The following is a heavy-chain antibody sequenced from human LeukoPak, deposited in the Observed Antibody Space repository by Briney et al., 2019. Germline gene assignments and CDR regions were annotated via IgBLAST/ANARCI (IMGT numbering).Heavy chain of an antibody. J-gene: IGHJ4*02. D-gene: IGHD6-6*01. V-gene: IGHV3-23*01. CDR1: GGTFSSYA. CDR3: AKDHRVAARPYYFDY. CDR2: ISGSGAST. Sequence: SCKASGGTFSSYAMSWIRQAPGKGLEWVSAISGSGASTYYADSVKGRFTISRDNSKNTLYLQMNSLRAEDTAVYYCAKDHRVAARPYYFDYWGQGTLVTVSS.